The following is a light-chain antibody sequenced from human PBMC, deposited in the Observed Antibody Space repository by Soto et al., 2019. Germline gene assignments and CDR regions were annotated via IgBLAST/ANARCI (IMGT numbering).Light chain of an antibody. J-gene: IGLJ2*01. CDR3: ASWDDSLSGPV. Sequence: QSVLTQPPSASGTPGQRVTISCSGRSSDIGTATVNWYQQVPGAAPKLLIYINDQRPSGVPDRFSGSKSGTSASLAISGLQSEDEGDYYCASWDDSLSGPVFGGGTKLTVL. CDR2: IND. CDR1: SSDIGTAT. V-gene: IGLV1-44*01.